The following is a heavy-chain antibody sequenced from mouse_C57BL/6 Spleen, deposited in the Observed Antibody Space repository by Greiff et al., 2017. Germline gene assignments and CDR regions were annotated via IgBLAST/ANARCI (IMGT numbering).Heavy chain of an antibody. Sequence: VQLQQSGPELVKPGASVKISCKASGYTFTDYYMNWVKQSHGKSLEWIGDINPNNGGTSYNQKFKGKATLTVDKSSSTAYMELRSLTSEDSAVYYCALTTVVATGMDYWGQGTSVTVSS. J-gene: IGHJ4*01. CDR3: ALTTVVATGMDY. CDR2: INPNNGGT. CDR1: GYTFTDYY. V-gene: IGHV1-26*01. D-gene: IGHD1-1*01.